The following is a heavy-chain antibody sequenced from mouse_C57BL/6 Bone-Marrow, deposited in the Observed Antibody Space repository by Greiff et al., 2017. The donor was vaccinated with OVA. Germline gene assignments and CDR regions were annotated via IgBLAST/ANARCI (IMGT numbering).Heavy chain of an antibody. CDR1: GYTFTGSW. D-gene: IGHD3-2*02. J-gene: IGHJ3*01. CDR2: ILPGSGST. Sequence: QVQLQQSGAELMKPGASVKLSCKATGYTFTGSWIEWVKQRPGHGLEWIGEILPGSGSTNYNEKFKGKATFTADTSSNTAYMQLSSLTTEDSAIYYCASRTAPKHTRAQATWFAYWGQGTLVTVSA. V-gene: IGHV1-9*01. CDR3: ASRTAPKHTRAQATWFAY.